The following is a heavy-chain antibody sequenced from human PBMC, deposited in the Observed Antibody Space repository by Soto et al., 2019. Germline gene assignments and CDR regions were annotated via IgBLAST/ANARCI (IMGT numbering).Heavy chain of an antibody. D-gene: IGHD5-12*01. J-gene: IGHJ6*02. V-gene: IGHV1-2*04. CDR2: INPNSGGT. Sequence: WASVKVSCKASGYTFTGYYMHWVRQAPGQGLEWMGWINPNSGGTNYAQKFQGWVTMTRDTSISTAYMELSRLRSDDTAVYYCARDLGYSGYFDYYGMDVWGQGTTVTVSS. CDR1: GYTFTGYY. CDR3: ARDLGYSGYFDYYGMDV.